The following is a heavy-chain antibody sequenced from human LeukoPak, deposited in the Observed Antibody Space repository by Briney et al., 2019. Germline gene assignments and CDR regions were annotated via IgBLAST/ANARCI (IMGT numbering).Heavy chain of an antibody. Sequence: PSETLSLTCTVSGGSISPYYWSWIRQPPGKGLEWIGYIYYSGSTNYNPSLKSRVTISVDTSKNQFSLKLSSVTAADTAVYYCARDNDYVWGSLDYWGQGTLVTVSS. CDR3: ARDNDYVWGSLDY. D-gene: IGHD3-16*01. J-gene: IGHJ4*02. V-gene: IGHV4-59*01. CDR2: IYYSGST. CDR1: GGSISPYY.